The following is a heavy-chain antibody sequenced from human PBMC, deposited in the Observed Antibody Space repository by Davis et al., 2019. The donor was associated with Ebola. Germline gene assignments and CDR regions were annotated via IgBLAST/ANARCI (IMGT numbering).Heavy chain of an antibody. Sequence: GGSLRLSCAASGFTFSNYAMSWVRQAPGKGLEWVSGISGSGGTTTYYADSVKGRFTMSRDNSKNTLYLRMNSLRAEDTAVYYCARIEGWFDPWGQGTLVTVSS. CDR2: ISGSGGTTT. CDR3: ARIEGWFDP. V-gene: IGHV3-23*01. D-gene: IGHD2-21*01. J-gene: IGHJ5*02. CDR1: GFTFSNYA.